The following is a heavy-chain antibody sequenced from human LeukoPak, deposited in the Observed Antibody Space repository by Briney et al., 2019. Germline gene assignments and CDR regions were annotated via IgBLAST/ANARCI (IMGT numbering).Heavy chain of an antibody. V-gene: IGHV3-30-3*01. CDR3: ARDAHDILTGYSLGGGAFDI. CDR2: ISYDGSNK. Sequence: GGSLRLSCAASGFTFSSYAMHWVRQAPGKGLEWVAVISYDGSNKYYADSVKVRFTISRDNSKNTLYLQMNSLRAEDTAVYYCARDAHDILTGYSLGGGAFDIWGQGTMVTVSS. J-gene: IGHJ3*02. D-gene: IGHD3-9*01. CDR1: GFTFSSYA.